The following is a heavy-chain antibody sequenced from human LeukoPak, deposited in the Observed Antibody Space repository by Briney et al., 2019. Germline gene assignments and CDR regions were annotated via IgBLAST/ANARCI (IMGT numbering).Heavy chain of an antibody. CDR2: ISGSDGRT. J-gene: IGHJ3*02. Sequence: GGSLRLSCAASGFTFSSYAMSWVRQAPGKGLEWVSAISGSDGRTYYADSVRVRFTIARDNFRSTLYVQLNSLRAEDTAVYYCVRDKRFPDDVFDIWGQGTMVTVS. V-gene: IGHV3-23*01. D-gene: IGHD3-10*01. CDR3: VRDKRFPDDVFDI. CDR1: GFTFSSYA.